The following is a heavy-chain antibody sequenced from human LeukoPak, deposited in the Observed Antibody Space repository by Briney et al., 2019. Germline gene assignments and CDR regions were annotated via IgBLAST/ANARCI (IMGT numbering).Heavy chain of an antibody. J-gene: IGHJ4*02. CDR2: INGYGSST. V-gene: IGHV3-74*01. D-gene: IGHD5-18*01. CDR1: GFTFVSYW. Sequence: GGSLRLSCAASGFTFVSYWMHWVRQAPGKGLVWVSRINGYGSSTDFAESGKGRFTISRDNAKNTLYLQVNSLRDEDTAVYYCARDAPGNTALDYWGQGTLVTVSS. CDR3: ARDAPGNTALDY.